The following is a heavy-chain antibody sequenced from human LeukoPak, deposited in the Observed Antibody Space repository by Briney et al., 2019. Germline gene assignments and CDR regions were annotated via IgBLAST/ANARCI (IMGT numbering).Heavy chain of an antibody. CDR3: ARDLGSSGYTTFDY. D-gene: IGHD3-22*01. V-gene: IGHV3-72*01. CDR2: TRNKANSYTT. Sequence: GGSLRLSCAASGFSFGDFGMDWVRQAPGKGLEWVGRTRNKANSYTTEYAASVKGRFTISRDDSKNSLYLQMNSLKTEDTAVYYCARDLGSSGYTTFDYWGQGTLVTVSS. CDR1: GFSFGDFG. J-gene: IGHJ4*02.